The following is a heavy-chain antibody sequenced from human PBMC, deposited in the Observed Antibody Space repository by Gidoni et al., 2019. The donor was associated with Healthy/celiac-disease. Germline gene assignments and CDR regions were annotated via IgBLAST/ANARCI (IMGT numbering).Heavy chain of an antibody. V-gene: IGHV1-69*01. Sequence: QVQLVQSGAEVKKPGSSVKVYCKASGGTFSSYAISWVRQAPGQGLEWMGGIIPIFGTANYAQKVQGRVTITTDESTSTAYMELSSLRSEDTAVYYCARLTAAGTVHCYYYGMDVWGQGTTVTVSS. CDR3: ARLTAAGTVHCYYYGMDV. J-gene: IGHJ6*02. D-gene: IGHD6-13*01. CDR2: IIPIFGTA. CDR1: GGTFSSYA.